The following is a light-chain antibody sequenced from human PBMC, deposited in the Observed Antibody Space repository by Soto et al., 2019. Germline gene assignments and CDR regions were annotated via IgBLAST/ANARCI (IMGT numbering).Light chain of an antibody. J-gene: IGKJ1*01. CDR2: GAS. CDR3: QQNDTSPGT. Sequence: EIVLTQSPGTLSLSPGERATLSCRASQSVRSRYLAWYQQKPGRAPRLLIYGASNRATGIPDRFSGSGSGTDFTLTVSRLEPADFAVYFCQQNDTSPGTFGQGTKVEIK. V-gene: IGKV3-20*01. CDR1: QSVRSRY.